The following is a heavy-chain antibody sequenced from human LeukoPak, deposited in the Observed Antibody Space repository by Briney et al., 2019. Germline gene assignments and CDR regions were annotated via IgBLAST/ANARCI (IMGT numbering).Heavy chain of an antibody. V-gene: IGHV4-34*01. CDR2: INHSGST. D-gene: IGHD5-24*01. Sequence: KPSETLSLTCAVYGGSFSGYYWSWIRQPPGKGLEWIGEINHSGSTNYNPSLKSRVTISVDTSKNQFSLKLSSVTAADTAVYYCARAGRKWLQRNFDYWGQGTLVTVSP. CDR1: GGSFSGYY. CDR3: ARAGRKWLQRNFDY. J-gene: IGHJ4*02.